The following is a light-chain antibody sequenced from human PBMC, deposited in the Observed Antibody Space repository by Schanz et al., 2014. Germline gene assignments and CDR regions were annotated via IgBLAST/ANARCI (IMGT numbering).Light chain of an antibody. V-gene: IGKV3-11*01. CDR3: QQRHTWPLT. Sequence: EIVLTQSPAALSLSPGETATLSCRASQSVTNYLAWYQQRPGQAPRLLIYDTSKRATGIPARFSGSGSGTAFTLTISSLEPEDFAVYYCQQRHTWPLTFGQGTRLDIK. CDR2: DTS. J-gene: IGKJ5*01. CDR1: QSVTNY.